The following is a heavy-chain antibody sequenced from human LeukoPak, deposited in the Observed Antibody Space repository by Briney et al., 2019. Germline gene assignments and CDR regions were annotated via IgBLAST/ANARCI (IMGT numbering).Heavy chain of an antibody. CDR2: ISSSSSYI. V-gene: IGHV3-21*03. CDR3: TTDEFTSSWNAALDV. Sequence: GGSLRLSCAASGFTFSSYSMNWVRQAPGKGLEWVSSISSSSSYIYYADSVKGRFTISRDNAKNSLYLQMNSLKIEDTAVYYCTTDEFTSSWNAALDVWGQGTTVTVSS. CDR1: GFTFSSYS. J-gene: IGHJ3*01. D-gene: IGHD6-13*01.